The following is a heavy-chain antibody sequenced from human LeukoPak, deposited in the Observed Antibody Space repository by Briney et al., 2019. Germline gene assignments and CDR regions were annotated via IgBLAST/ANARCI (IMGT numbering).Heavy chain of an antibody. J-gene: IGHJ5*02. V-gene: IGHV1-2*06. Sequence: GASVKVSCKASGYTFTSYAMHWVRQAPGQGLEWMGRINPNSGGTNYAQKFQGRVTMTRDTSISTAYMELSRLRSDDTAVYYCALSGDYYDSSGYRAPFDPWGQGTLVTVSS. CDR1: GYTFTSYA. D-gene: IGHD3-22*01. CDR2: INPNSGGT. CDR3: ALSGDYYDSSGYRAPFDP.